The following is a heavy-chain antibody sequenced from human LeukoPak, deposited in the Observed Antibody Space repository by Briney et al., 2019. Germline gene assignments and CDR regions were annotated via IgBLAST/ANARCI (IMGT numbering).Heavy chain of an antibody. CDR2: IYYSGST. J-gene: IGHJ4*02. CDR1: GGSISSYY. CDR3: ARARNDYGDYLFDY. V-gene: IGHV4-59*12. Sequence: PSETLSLTCTVSGGSISSYYWSWIRQPPGKGLEWIGYIYYSGSTNYNPSLKSRVTISVDTSKNQFSLKLSSVTAADTAVYYCARARNDYGDYLFDYWGQGTLVTVSS. D-gene: IGHD4-17*01.